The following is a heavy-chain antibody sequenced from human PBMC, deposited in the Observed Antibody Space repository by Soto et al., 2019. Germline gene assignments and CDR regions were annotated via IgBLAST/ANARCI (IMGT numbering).Heavy chain of an antibody. Sequence: PSETLSLTCTVSGGSISSGGYYWIWIRQHPGKGLEWIGYIYYSGSTYYNPSLKSRVTISVDTSKNQFSLKLSSVTAADTAVYYCARGISSSSYYYYYYGMDVWGQGTTVTVSS. D-gene: IGHD2-2*01. V-gene: IGHV4-31*03. J-gene: IGHJ6*02. CDR2: IYYSGST. CDR3: ARGISSSSYYYYYYGMDV. CDR1: GGSISSGGYY.